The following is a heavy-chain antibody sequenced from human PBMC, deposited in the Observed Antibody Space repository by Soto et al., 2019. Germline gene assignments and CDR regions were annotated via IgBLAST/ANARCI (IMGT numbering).Heavy chain of an antibody. J-gene: IGHJ4*02. V-gene: IGHV1-69*01. CDR3: ARDGGRHSGGIDY. Sequence: QVQLVQSGAEVKKPGPSVNVSCKASGGTFSSYSINWVRQAPGQGLEWMGEIIPIFGTANYAQKFQGRVTITGDESTSTAYMELCSLRSDDPALYYCARDGGRHSGGIDYWGQGTLVTVSS. CDR1: GGTFSSYS. CDR2: IIPIFGTA. D-gene: IGHD1-26*01.